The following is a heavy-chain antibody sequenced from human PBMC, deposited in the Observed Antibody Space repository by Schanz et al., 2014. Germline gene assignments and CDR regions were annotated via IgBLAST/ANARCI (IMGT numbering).Heavy chain of an antibody. CDR3: ATDHLPGLYYLDY. D-gene: IGHD3-3*02. J-gene: IGHJ4*02. Sequence: EVQLVESGGGLVEPGGSLGLSCAASGFTFSKAWVSWVRQAPGKGLEYIGRIKTKGEGEGPEYSAPAKGRFTISRDDSRNTSYLQLNSRRTEDTAVDYCATDHLPGLYYLDYWGQGTRVTVSS. CDR2: IKTKGEGEGP. V-gene: IGHV3-15*01. CDR1: GFTFSKAW.